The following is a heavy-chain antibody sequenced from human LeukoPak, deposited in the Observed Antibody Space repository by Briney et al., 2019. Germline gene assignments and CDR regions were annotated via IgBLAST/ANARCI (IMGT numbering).Heavy chain of an antibody. J-gene: IGHJ4*02. V-gene: IGHV4-34*01. CDR1: GGSFSGYY. Sequence: SETLSLTCAVYGGSFSGYYWSWIRQPPGKGLEWIGEINHSGSTNYNPSLKSRVTISVDTFKNQFSLKLSSVTAADTAVYYCARHRIRLWLPAGEDYWGQGTLVTVSS. D-gene: IGHD5-18*01. CDR3: ARHRIRLWLPAGEDY. CDR2: INHSGST.